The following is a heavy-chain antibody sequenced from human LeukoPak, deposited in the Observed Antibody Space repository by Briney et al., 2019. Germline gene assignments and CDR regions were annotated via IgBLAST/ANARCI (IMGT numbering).Heavy chain of an antibody. CDR1: GVSITSSNSY. CDR2: IYYSGNT. CDR3: ARQTGSGLFILP. Sequence: SEALSLTCTVSGVSITSSNSYWGWIRQPPGTGLEWIGSIYYSGNTYYNASLKSQVSISIDTSKNQFSLRLTSVTAADTAVYYCARQTGSGLFILPGGQGTLVTVSS. V-gene: IGHV4-39*01. J-gene: IGHJ4*02. D-gene: IGHD3/OR15-3a*01.